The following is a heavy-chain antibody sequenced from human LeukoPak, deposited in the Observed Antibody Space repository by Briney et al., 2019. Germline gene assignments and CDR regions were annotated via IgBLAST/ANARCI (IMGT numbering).Heavy chain of an antibody. D-gene: IGHD6-6*01. CDR3: ARCQAEQLVSHYYYMDV. CDR2: IYTSGST. J-gene: IGHJ6*03. V-gene: IGHV4-4*07. Sequence: PSETLSLTCTVSGGSISSYYWSWIRQPPGKGLEWIGRIYTSGSTNYNPSLKSRVTISVDKSKNQFSLKLSSVTAADTAVYYCARCQAEQLVSHYYYMDVWGKGTTVTVSS. CDR1: GGSISSYY.